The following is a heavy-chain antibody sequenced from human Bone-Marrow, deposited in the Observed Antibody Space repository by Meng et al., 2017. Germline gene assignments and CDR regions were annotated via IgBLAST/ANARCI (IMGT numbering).Heavy chain of an antibody. Sequence: GESLKISCAASGFTFSSYAMHWVRQAPGKGLEWVSSISSSSSYIYYADSVKGRFTISRDNAKNSLYLQMNSLRAEDTAVYYCARDIFSGFYYYYGMDVWGQGTTVTVSS. V-gene: IGHV3-21*01. CDR2: ISSSSSYI. D-gene: IGHD3-3*01. J-gene: IGHJ6*02. CDR3: ARDIFSGFYYYYGMDV. CDR1: GFTFSSYA.